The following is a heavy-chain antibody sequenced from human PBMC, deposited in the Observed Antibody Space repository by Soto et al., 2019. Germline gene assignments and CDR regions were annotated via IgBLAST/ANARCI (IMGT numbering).Heavy chain of an antibody. CDR3: VRRLTTTVTAMGY. CDR2: ISTSGSYT. Sequence: GGSLRLSCAASGFTFSNYYMSWIRQAPGKGLEWVSHISTSGSYTNYADSVKGRFTISRDNARNSLFVQMNSLRAEDTAVYYCVRRLTTTVTAMGYWGQGTPVTVSS. J-gene: IGHJ4*02. D-gene: IGHD4-17*01. V-gene: IGHV3-11*06. CDR1: GFTFSNYY.